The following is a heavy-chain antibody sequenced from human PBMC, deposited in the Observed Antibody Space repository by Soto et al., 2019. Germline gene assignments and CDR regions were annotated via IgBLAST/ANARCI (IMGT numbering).Heavy chain of an antibody. CDR3: ARVATIFGVVPDY. V-gene: IGHV1-2*04. D-gene: IGHD3-3*01. CDR1: GYTFTGYY. CDR2: INPNGGGT. Sequence: ASVKVSCKASGYTFTGYYIHWVRQAPGQGLEWMGWINPNGGGTNYAQKFQDWVTMTRDTSISTAYMELSRLKSDDTAVYYCARVATIFGVVPDYWGQGTLVTGSS. J-gene: IGHJ4*02.